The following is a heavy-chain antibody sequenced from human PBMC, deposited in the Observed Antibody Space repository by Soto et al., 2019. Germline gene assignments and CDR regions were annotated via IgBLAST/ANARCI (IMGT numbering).Heavy chain of an antibody. V-gene: IGHV1-18*04. D-gene: IGHD6-6*01. CDR1: GYTFTSYG. CDR3: ARNYYSSSSLAPFDP. CDR2: ISAYNGNT. J-gene: IGHJ5*02. Sequence: ASVKVSCKASGYTFTSYGISWVRQAPGQGLEWMGWISAYNGNTNYAQKLQGRVTMTTDTSTSTAYMELRSLRSDDTAVYYCARNYYSSSSLAPFDPWGQGTLVTVSS.